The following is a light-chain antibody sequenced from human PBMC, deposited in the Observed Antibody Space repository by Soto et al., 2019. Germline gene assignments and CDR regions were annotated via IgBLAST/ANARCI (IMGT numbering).Light chain of an antibody. CDR1: QSVRSN. J-gene: IGKJ1*01. V-gene: IGKV3-15*01. CDR3: QQYNNWCT. Sequence: DIVMTQSPATLSVSLGDRATLSCRAIQSVRSNLAWYQQQPGHAPRLLIYGASTRATGIPARFSGSGSGTEFTLTIRSLKSEDFAVYYCQQYNNWCTFGYGTKVEIK. CDR2: GAS.